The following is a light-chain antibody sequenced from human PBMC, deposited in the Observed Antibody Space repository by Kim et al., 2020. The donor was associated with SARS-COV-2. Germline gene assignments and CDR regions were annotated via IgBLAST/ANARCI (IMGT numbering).Light chain of an antibody. CDR1: QSFHIW. V-gene: IGKV1-5*03. CDR2: QAS. J-gene: IGKJ1*01. CDR3: QQYHTHST. Sequence: AAVGDAVTITCRASQSFHIWLAWYQQIPGKAPKLLIHQASNLQSGVPSRFSGRGSGSEFTLTINSLQSGDFATYYCQQYHTHSTFGQGTKVDIK.